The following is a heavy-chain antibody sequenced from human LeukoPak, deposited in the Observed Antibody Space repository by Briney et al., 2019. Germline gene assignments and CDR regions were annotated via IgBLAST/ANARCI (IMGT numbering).Heavy chain of an antibody. J-gene: IGHJ3*02. V-gene: IGHV3-21*01. Sequence: GGSLRLSWAASGFTFSSYSMTWVRQAPGKGLEWVSSISSSSSYIYYADSVKGRFTISRDNAKNSLYLQMNSLRAEDTAVYYCARVRQWQHDAFDIWGQGTMVTVSS. CDR2: ISSSSSYI. CDR3: ARVRQWQHDAFDI. CDR1: GFTFSSYS. D-gene: IGHD6-19*01.